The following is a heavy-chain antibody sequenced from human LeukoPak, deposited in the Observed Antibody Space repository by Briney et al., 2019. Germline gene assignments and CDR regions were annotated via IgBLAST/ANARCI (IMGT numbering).Heavy chain of an antibody. D-gene: IGHD4-23*01. CDR1: GFTFSSYE. V-gene: IGHV3-48*03. J-gene: IGHJ4*02. CDR3: ARDKHYGGFPHCFHY. CDR2: ISSSGSTI. Sequence: GGSLRLSCAASGFTFSSYEMNWVRQAPGKGLEWVSYISSSGSTIYYADSVKGRFTISRDNAKNSLYLQMNSLRAEDTAVYYCARDKHYGGFPHCFHYWGQGTLVTVSS.